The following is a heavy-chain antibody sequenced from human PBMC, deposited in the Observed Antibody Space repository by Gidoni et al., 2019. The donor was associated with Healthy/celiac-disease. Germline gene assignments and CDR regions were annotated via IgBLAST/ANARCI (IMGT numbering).Heavy chain of an antibody. CDR2: ISSSSSYI. J-gene: IGHJ6*04. CDR3: ARGPPSTDPLRLDV. V-gene: IGHV3-21*01. Sequence: EVQLVESGGGLVKPGGSLRLSCAASGFTFSSYSMNWVRQAPGKGLEWVSSISSSSSYIYYADSVKGRFTISRDNAKNSLYLQMNSLRAEDTAVYYCARGPPSTDPLRLDVWGKGTTVTVSS. D-gene: IGHD2-2*01. CDR1: GFTFSSYS.